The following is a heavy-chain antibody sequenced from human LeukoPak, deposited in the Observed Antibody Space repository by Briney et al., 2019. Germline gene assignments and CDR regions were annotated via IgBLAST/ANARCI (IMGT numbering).Heavy chain of an antibody. J-gene: IGHJ4*01. CDR2: IKSKTDGGTT. CDR3: TTDPQKGNYFDY. CDR1: GFTFSSYA. V-gene: IGHV3-15*01. Sequence: GGSLRLSCAASGFTFSSYAMSWVRQAPGKGLEWVGRIKSKTDGGTTDYAAPVKGRFTFSRDDSKNTLYLQMNSLKIEDTAVYYCTTDPQKGNYFDYGGQEPWSPSPQ.